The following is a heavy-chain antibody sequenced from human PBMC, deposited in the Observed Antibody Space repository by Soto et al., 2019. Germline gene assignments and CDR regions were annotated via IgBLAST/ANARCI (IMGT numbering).Heavy chain of an antibody. CDR1: GGSVSSGSYY. J-gene: IGHJ6*02. Sequence: QVQLQESGPGLVKPSETLSLTCTVSGGSVSSGSYYWSWIRQPPGKGLEWIGYIYYSGSTNYNPSLTGRVTITVDTSKNQFSLKLSSVTAADTAVYYCASVTRTCISTSCYRYYYGMDVWGQGTTVTVSS. CDR2: IYYSGST. CDR3: ASVTRTCISTSCYRYYYGMDV. V-gene: IGHV4-61*01. D-gene: IGHD2-2*02.